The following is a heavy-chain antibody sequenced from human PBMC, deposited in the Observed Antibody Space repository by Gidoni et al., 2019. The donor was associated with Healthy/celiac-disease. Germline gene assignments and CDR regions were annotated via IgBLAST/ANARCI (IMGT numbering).Heavy chain of an antibody. J-gene: IGHJ4*02. D-gene: IGHD3-10*01. Sequence: QVQLQESGPGLVKPSETLSLTCSVSGASVSSGIHYWGWIRQPPGKGLEWIAYMFYSGSTNYNPSLKSRVTISVDTSRNQFSLRLTSVTAADTAVYYCARALVRGVTNFDSWGQGTLITVSS. V-gene: IGHV4-61*01. CDR3: ARALVRGVTNFDS. CDR2: MFYSGST. CDR1: GASVSSGIHY.